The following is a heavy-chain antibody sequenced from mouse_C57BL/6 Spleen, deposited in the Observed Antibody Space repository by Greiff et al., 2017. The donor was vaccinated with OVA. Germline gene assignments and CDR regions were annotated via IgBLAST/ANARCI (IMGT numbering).Heavy chain of an antibody. Sequence: QVQLKQPGAELVKPGASVKLSCKASGYTFTSYWMHWVKQRPGQGLEWIGMIHPNSGSTNYNEKFKSKATLTVDKSSSTAYMQLSSLTSEDSAVYYCARSALRSWYFDVWGTGTTVTVSS. V-gene: IGHV1-64*01. J-gene: IGHJ1*03. CDR2: IHPNSGST. CDR1: GYTFTSYW. CDR3: ARSALRSWYFDV. D-gene: IGHD1-1*01.